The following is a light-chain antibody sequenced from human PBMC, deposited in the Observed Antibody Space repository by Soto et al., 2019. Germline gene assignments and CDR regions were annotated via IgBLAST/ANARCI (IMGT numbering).Light chain of an antibody. CDR1: QSVGSY. J-gene: IGKJ2*01. CDR3: QQRSNWPRGT. V-gene: IGKV3-11*01. Sequence: ETVLTQSPATLSLSPGERATLSCRASQSVGSYLGWYQHKPGQAPRLLIYDASNRAPGIPARFSGSGSGTDFTLTISSLEPEDFAVYYCQQRSNWPRGTFGQGTKLEIK. CDR2: DAS.